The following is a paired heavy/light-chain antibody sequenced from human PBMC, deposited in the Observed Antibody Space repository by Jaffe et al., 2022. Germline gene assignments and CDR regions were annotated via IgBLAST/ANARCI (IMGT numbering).Light chain of an antibody. CDR1: SSDVGGYNY. J-gene: IGLJ2*01. CDR2: DVS. V-gene: IGLV2-11*01. CDR3: CSYAGSYAVV. Sequence: QSALTQPRSVSGSPGQSVTISCTGTSSDVGGYNYVSWYQQHPGKAPKLMIYDVSKRPSGVPDRFSGSKSGNTASLTISGLQAEDEADYYCCSYAGSYAVVFGGGTKLTVL.
Heavy chain of an antibody. J-gene: IGHJ4*02. CDR3: ARQRSLHYDSSGYSTFDY. D-gene: IGHD3-22*01. CDR1: GGTFSSYA. CDR2: IIPIFGTA. V-gene: IGHV1-69*05. Sequence: QVQLVQSGAEVKKPGSSVKVSCKASGGTFSSYAISWVRQAPGQGLEWMGGIIPIFGTANYAQKFQGRVTITTDESTSTAYMELSSLRSEDTAVYYCARQRSLHYDSSGYSTFDYWGQGTLVTVSS.